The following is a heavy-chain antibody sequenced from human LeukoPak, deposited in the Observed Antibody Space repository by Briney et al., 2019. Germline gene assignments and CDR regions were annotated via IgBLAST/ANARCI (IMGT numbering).Heavy chain of an antibody. J-gene: IGHJ5*02. Sequence: SETLSLTCTVSGGSISSGGYYWSWIRQHPGKGLEWIGYIYYSGSTYYNPSLKSRVTISVDTSKNQFSLKLSSVTAADTAVYYCARAQQQLVLNGLLSDWFDPWGQGTLVTVSS. V-gene: IGHV4-31*03. CDR3: ARAQQQLVLNGLLSDWFDP. CDR2: IYYSGST. D-gene: IGHD6-13*01. CDR1: GGSISSGGYY.